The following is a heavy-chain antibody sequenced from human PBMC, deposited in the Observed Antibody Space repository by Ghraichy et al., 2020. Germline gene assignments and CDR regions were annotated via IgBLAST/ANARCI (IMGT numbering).Heavy chain of an antibody. V-gene: IGHV4-4*02. CDR2: IYHSGST. CDR1: GGSISTSNW. CDR3: ARVVGFGEGYGMDV. J-gene: IGHJ6*02. Sequence: GSLRLSCVVSGGSISTSNWWCLVRQPPGKGLEWIGEIYHSGSTNYNSSLKSRVTISVDKSRNQFSLKLSSVTAAETAVYYCARVVGFGEGYGMDVWGQGTTVTVSS. D-gene: IGHD3-10*01.